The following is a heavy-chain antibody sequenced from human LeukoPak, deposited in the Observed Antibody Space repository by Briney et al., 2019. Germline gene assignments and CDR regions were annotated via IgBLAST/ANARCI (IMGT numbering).Heavy chain of an antibody. J-gene: IGHJ4*02. D-gene: IGHD2-2*01. CDR3: ARGRGCSTMSCYPDY. V-gene: IGHV3-21*06. CDR2: ISPSRSYI. Sequence: GGSLRLSCSDSGLAFSDYAMHWVRQAPGKGLEWVSSISPSRSYIYYADSVKGRFTISRDNAKNSLYLQMNSLRVEDTAVYYCARGRGCSTMSCYPDYWGQGTLVTVSS. CDR1: GLAFSDYA.